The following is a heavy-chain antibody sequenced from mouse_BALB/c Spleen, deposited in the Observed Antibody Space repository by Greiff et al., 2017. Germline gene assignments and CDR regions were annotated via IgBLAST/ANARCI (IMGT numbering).Heavy chain of an antibody. CDR2: ISTYYGDA. V-gene: IGHV1S137*01. D-gene: IGHD2-1*01. J-gene: IGHJ4*01. CDR3: AREGYYGKDYAMDY. Sequence: VKLMESGAELVRPGVSVKISCKGSGYTFTDYAMHWVKQSHAKSLEWIGVISTYYGDASYNQKFKGKATMTVDKSSSTAYMELARLTSEDSAIYYCAREGYYGKDYAMDYWGQGTSVTVSS. CDR1: GYTFTDYA.